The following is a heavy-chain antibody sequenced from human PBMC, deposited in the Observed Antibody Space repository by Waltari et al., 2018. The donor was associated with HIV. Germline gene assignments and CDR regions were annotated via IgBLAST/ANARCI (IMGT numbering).Heavy chain of an antibody. J-gene: IGHJ3*02. CDR1: ASSISRNYY. D-gene: IGHD3-22*01. V-gene: IGHV4-38-2*02. Sequence: QVLLQESGPRLVKSSETLSLTCTVSASSISRNYYWGWIRQAQGKGLEGFGSIYRSGTTYYNPSFKTRVTISVNMSKTQYSLKLSSLTAADTAMYYCARDQDYYDSSGYTSYAFDIWGRGTMIIVSS. CDR3: ARDQDYYDSSGYTSYAFDI. CDR2: IYRSGTT.